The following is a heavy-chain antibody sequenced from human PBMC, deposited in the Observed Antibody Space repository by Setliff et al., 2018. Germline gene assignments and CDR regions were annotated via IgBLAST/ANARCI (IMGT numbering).Heavy chain of an antibody. V-gene: IGHV4-34*01. Sequence: SETLSLTCAVSGGSFSTYYWIWIRQPPGKGLEWIGEINHSGSTNYNPSLKSRVTISVDTSKNQFSLKVDSVTAADTAMYYCARDGDYFGSGNRFDPWGQGTLVTVSS. CDR3: ARDGDYFGSGNRFDP. D-gene: IGHD3-10*01. CDR2: INHSGST. CDR1: GGSFSTYY. J-gene: IGHJ5*02.